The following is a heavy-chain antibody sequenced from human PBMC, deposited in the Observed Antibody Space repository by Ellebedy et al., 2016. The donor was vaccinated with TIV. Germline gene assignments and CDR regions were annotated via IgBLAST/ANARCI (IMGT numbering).Heavy chain of an antibody. CDR1: GGSISSNNYY. Sequence: MPSETLSLTCTASGGSISSNNYYWGRTRQPPGKGLEWIGSIYYSGSTYYDPSLKSRVTISVDTSKNQFSLKLSSVTDADTAVYYCASGEVVVSAAAGACFDYWGQGTLVTVSS. CDR2: IYYSGST. V-gene: IGHV4-39*01. D-gene: IGHD2-15*01. CDR3: ASGEVVVSAAAGACFDY. J-gene: IGHJ4*02.